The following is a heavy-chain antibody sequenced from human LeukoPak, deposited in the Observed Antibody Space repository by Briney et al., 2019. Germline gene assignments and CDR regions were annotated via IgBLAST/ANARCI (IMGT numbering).Heavy chain of an antibody. CDR2: TSAYNGNT. CDR3: ARDWGTAAAGTKVDY. D-gene: IGHD6-13*01. J-gene: IGHJ4*02. CDR1: GYTFTSYG. Sequence: GASVKVSCKASGYTFTSYGISWVRQAPGQGLEWMGWTSAYNGNTNYAQKLQGRVTMTTDTSTSTAYMELRSLRSDDTAVYYCARDWGTAAAGTKVDYWGQGTLVTVSS. V-gene: IGHV1-18*01.